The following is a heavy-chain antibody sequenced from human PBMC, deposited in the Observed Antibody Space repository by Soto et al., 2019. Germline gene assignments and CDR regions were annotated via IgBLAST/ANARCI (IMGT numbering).Heavy chain of an antibody. CDR2: VSYSGNT. V-gene: IGHV4-39*01. Sequence: ETLSLTCTVSGDSIRSYDYYWGWIRQPTGKGLEWIWSVSYSGNTYDNPSLKSRVTISVDTSRKQFSLRLNSVTAADTAVYYCARPGYYHSSSYYGFGYWGQGTLVTVS. CDR3: ARPGYYHSSSYYGFGY. D-gene: IGHD3-22*01. J-gene: IGHJ4*02. CDR1: GDSIRSYDYY.